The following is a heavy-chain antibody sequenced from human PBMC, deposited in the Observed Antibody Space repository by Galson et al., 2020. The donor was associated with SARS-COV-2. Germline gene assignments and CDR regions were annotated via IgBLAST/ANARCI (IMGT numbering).Heavy chain of an antibody. CDR2: IDPSDSYT. V-gene: IGHV5-10-1*01. CDR1: GYSFTSYW. CDR3: ARQEVATMVRGVKTPNYYYYGMDV. Sequence: GESLKISCKGSGYSFTSYWISWVRQMPGKGLEWMGRIDPSDSYTNYSPSFQGHVTISADKSISTAYLQWSSLKASDTAMYYCARQEVATMVRGVKTPNYYYYGMDVWGQGTTVTVSS. J-gene: IGHJ6*02. D-gene: IGHD3-10*01.